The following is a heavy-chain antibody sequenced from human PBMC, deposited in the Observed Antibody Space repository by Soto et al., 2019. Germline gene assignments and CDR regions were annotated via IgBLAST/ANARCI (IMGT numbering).Heavy chain of an antibody. Sequence: EVQLLESGGGLVQPGGSLRLSCAASGFTFSSYAMSWVRQAPGKGLEWVSAISGSGGSTYYADSVKGRFTISRDNSKNTLYLQMNSLRAEDTAVYYCAKAFGVDTAMPLDYNWFDPWGQGTLVTVSS. V-gene: IGHV3-23*01. CDR3: AKAFGVDTAMPLDYNWFDP. D-gene: IGHD5-18*01. J-gene: IGHJ5*02. CDR2: ISGSGGST. CDR1: GFTFSSYA.